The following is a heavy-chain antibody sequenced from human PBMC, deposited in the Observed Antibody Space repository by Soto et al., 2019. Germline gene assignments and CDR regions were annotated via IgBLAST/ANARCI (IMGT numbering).Heavy chain of an antibody. D-gene: IGHD2-2*01. CDR3: AKEGAVVVPAFDY. CDR2: INPNSGGT. CDR1: GYTFTGYY. J-gene: IGHJ4*02. V-gene: IGHV1-2*02. Sequence: ASVKVSCKASGYTFTGYYMHWVRQAPGQGLEWMGWINPNSGGTNYAQKFQGRVTMTRDTSISTAYMELSRLRSDDTAVYYCAKEGAVVVPAFDYWGQGTLVTVSS.